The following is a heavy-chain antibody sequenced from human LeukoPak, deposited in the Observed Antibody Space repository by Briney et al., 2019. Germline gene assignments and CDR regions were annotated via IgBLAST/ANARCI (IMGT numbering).Heavy chain of an antibody. V-gene: IGHV4-31*03. D-gene: IGHD2-21*02. CDR1: GGSISSGGYY. J-gene: IGHJ3*02. CDR3: AGTLRWAFDI. CDR2: IYYSGST. Sequence: PSETLSLTCTVPGGSISSGGYYWSWIRQHPGKGLEWIGYIYYSGSTYYNPSLKSRVTISVDTSKNQFSLKLSSVTAADTAVYYCAGTLRWAFDIWGQGTMVTVSS.